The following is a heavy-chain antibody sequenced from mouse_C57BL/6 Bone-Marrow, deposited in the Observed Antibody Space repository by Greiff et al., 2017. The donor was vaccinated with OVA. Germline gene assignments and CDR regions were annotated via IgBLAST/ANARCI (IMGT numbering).Heavy chain of an antibody. V-gene: IGHV1-4*01. CDR3: SRSYSNYVDWYFDV. D-gene: IGHD2-5*01. CDR2: INPSSGYT. Sequence: VQLQQSGAELARPGASVKMSCKASGYTFTSYTMHWVKQRPGQGLEWIGYINPSSGYTKYNQKFKDKATLTADKSSSTAYMQLSSLTSEDSAVYYCSRSYSNYVDWYFDVWGTGTTVTVSS. CDR1: GYTFTSYT. J-gene: IGHJ1*03.